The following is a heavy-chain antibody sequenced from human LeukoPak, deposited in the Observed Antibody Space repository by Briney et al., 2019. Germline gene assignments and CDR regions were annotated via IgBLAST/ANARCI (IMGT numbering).Heavy chain of an antibody. V-gene: IGHV1-18*01. J-gene: IGHJ4*02. CDR2: ISAYNGNT. Sequence: ASVKVSCKASGYRFTSYGISWVRQAPGQGLEWMGWISAYNGNTNYAQKLQGRVTMTTDTSTSTAYMELRSLRSDDTAVYYCARGDDYYGSGSYYNPADYWGQGTLVTVSS. CDR1: GYRFTSYG. CDR3: ARGDDYYGSGSYYNPADY. D-gene: IGHD3-10*01.